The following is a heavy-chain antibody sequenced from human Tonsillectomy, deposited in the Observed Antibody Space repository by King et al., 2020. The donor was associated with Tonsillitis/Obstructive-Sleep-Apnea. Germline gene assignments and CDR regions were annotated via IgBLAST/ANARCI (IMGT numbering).Heavy chain of an antibody. CDR2: IPSDGSNK. CDR1: GFSFSYYA. CDR3: AKDSRGIGRALQFYYGMDV. J-gene: IGHJ6*02. V-gene: IGHV3-30*18. Sequence: VQLVESGGGVVQPGRSLRLSCLASGFSFSYYAIHWVRQAPGKGLEWVAVIPSDGSNKYYVDSVKGRFTISRDNSKNTLYLQMNSLRPDDTAVYFCAKDSRGIGRALQFYYGMDVWGQGTTVTVSS. D-gene: IGHD3-16*01.